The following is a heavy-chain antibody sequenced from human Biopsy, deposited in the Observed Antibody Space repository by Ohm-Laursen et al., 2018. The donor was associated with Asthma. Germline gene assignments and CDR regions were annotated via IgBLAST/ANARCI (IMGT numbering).Heavy chain of an antibody. V-gene: IGHV5-51*01. J-gene: IGHJ4*02. CDR2: INPGDSNT. CDR1: GYIFTNYW. D-gene: IGHD3-10*01. Sequence: ESLRISCKGSGYIFTNYWIGWVRQMPGKGLEWMGIINPGDSNTIYSPSFQGQVTFSADKSISTAYLHWSSLKASDTAMYYCARLAYGSGSFFDFWGQGTLVTVSS. CDR3: ARLAYGSGSFFDF.